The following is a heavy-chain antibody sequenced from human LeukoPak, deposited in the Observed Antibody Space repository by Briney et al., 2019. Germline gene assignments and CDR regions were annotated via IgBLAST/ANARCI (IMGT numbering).Heavy chain of an antibody. Sequence: KSSETLSLTCTVSGGSISSGGYYWSWICQHPGKGLEWIGYIYYSGSTYYNPSLKSRVTISVDTSKNQFSLKLSSVTAADTAVYYCARGHAPLWFGELFPSFDYWGQGTLVTVSS. CDR1: GGSISSGGYY. J-gene: IGHJ4*02. CDR2: IYYSGST. CDR3: ARGHAPLWFGELFPSFDY. V-gene: IGHV4-31*03. D-gene: IGHD3-10*01.